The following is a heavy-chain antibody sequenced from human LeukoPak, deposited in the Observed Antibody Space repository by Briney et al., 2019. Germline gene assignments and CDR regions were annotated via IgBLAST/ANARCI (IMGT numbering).Heavy chain of an antibody. CDR1: GDSLSTYF. CDR2: IYQSGDT. J-gene: IGHJ5*02. Sequence: SETLSLTCIVSGDSLSTYFWNWIRQPPGKGLEWIGCIYQSGDTKDNPSLSSRVTMSVDTSKNQFSLNLDSVTAADTAIYYCARGDHGPSNSIGPGGQGILVTVSA. V-gene: IGHV4-59*01. D-gene: IGHD1-14*01. CDR3: ARGDHGPSNSIGP.